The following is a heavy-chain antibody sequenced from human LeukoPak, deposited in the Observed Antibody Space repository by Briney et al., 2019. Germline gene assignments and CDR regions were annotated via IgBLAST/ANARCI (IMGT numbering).Heavy chain of an antibody. V-gene: IGHV3-21*04. CDR3: AKDIHRYSSSWRIAFDI. Sequence: GGSLRLSCAASGITFSSYTMNWVRQAPGKGLEWVSSITSSSSYIYYADSVRGRFTISRDNAKNSLYLQMNSLRAEDTALYYCAKDIHRYSSSWRIAFDIWGQGTMVTVSS. J-gene: IGHJ3*02. D-gene: IGHD6-13*01. CDR2: ITSSSSYI. CDR1: GITFSSYT.